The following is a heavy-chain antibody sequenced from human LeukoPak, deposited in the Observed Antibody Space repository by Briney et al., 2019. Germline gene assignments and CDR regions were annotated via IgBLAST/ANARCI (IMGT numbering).Heavy chain of an antibody. Sequence: PSQTLSLTCTVSGGSISSGSYYWSWIRHPAGKGLEWIGRIYTSGSTNYNPSLKSRVTISVDTSKNQFSQKLSSVTAADTAVYYCARSSKPRYCSSTSCYYYGIDVWGQGTTVTVSS. J-gene: IGHJ6*02. CDR1: GGSISSGSYY. D-gene: IGHD2-2*01. V-gene: IGHV4-61*02. CDR3: ARSSKPRYCSSTSCYYYGIDV. CDR2: IYTSGST.